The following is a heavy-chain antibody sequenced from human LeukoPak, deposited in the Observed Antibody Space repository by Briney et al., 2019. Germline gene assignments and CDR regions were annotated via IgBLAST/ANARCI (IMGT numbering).Heavy chain of an antibody. CDR2: INPNSGGT. CDR1: GYTFTGYY. Sequence: GASVKVSCKASGYTFTGYYMHWVRQAPGQGLEWMGWINPNSGGTNYAQKFQGWVTMTRDTSISTAYMELSRLRSDDTAVYYCAVLYDSSGYYSRTDFDYWGQGTLVTVSS. D-gene: IGHD3-22*01. CDR3: AVLYDSSGYYSRTDFDY. V-gene: IGHV1-2*04. J-gene: IGHJ4*02.